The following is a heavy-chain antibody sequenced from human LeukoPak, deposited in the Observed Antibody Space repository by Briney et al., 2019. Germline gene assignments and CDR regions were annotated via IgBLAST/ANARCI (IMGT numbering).Heavy chain of an antibody. V-gene: IGHV5-51*01. D-gene: IGHD5-18*01. CDR1: GSSFTTYW. CDR2: IYPGDSDT. CDR3: ARSKGFSYANYFDY. Sequence: GESLQISCLGSGSSFTTYWIGWGRQLPGKGLGWMGVIYPGDSDTRYSPSFQGQVTISADKSISTAYLQWSSLKASDTAMYYCARSKGFSYANYFDYWGQGTLVTVSS. J-gene: IGHJ4*02.